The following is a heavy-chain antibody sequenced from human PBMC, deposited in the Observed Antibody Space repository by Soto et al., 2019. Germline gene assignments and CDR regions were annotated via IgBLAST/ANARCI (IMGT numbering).Heavy chain of an antibody. CDR3: ARDSPSSGLLGTNY. V-gene: IGHV1-18*01. CDR2: ISAFNVDT. J-gene: IGHJ4*02. D-gene: IGHD6-19*01. Sequence: QVQLVQSGAEVKKPGASVKVSCKASGFTFTRYGISWVRQAPGQGLEWMGWISAFNVDTKYAQRLQGRVSMTTDTSTDTAHMELRSLRSDDTAVYYCARDSPSSGLLGTNYWGQGTLFSVSS. CDR1: GFTFTRYG.